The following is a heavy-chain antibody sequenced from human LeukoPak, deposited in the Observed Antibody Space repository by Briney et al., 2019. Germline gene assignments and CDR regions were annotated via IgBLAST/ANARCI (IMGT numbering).Heavy chain of an antibody. CDR3: ARDGEYYDSSGYYFRGPFDY. CDR2: ISSSSGYI. CDR1: GFTFSSYS. Sequence: GGSLRLSCAASGFTFSSYSMNWVRQAPGKGLEWVSFISSSSGYIYYAESVKGRFTTSRDNAKNSLYLQMNSLRAEDTAVYYCARDGEYYDSSGYYFRGPFDYWGQGTLVTVSS. J-gene: IGHJ4*02. D-gene: IGHD3-22*01. V-gene: IGHV3-21*01.